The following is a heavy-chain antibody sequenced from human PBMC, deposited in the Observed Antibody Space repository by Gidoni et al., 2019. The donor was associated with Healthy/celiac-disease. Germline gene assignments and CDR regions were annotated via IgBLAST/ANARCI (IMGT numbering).Heavy chain of an antibody. Sequence: QVQLQQSCPGLVKPSQTHSLTCAISGDSVPSNRAAWHWTRQSPSRALEWLGRTYYRSKWYNDYAVSVKSRITINPDTSKNQFSLQLNSVTPEDTAVYYCASEIRLKTSSGYDDNYYYYYMDVWGKGTTVTVSS. D-gene: IGHD5-12*01. CDR3: ASEIRLKTSSGYDDNYYYYYMDV. CDR1: GDSVPSNRAA. V-gene: IGHV6-1*01. J-gene: IGHJ6*03. CDR2: TYYRSKWYN.